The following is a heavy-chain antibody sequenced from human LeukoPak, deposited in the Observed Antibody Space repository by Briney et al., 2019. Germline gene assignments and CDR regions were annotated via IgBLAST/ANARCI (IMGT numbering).Heavy chain of an antibody. Sequence: PSETLSLTCTVSGGSVSSYYWSWIRQPPGKGLEWIGYIYYSGSTNYNPSLKSRVTISVDTSKNQFSLKLSSVTAADTAVYYCASLGFGELSYWGRGTLVTVSS. CDR2: IYYSGST. CDR1: GGSVSSYY. CDR3: ASLGFGELSY. V-gene: IGHV4-59*02. J-gene: IGHJ4*02. D-gene: IGHD3-10*01.